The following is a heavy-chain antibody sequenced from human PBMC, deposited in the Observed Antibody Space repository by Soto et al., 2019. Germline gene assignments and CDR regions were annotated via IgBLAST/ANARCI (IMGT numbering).Heavy chain of an antibody. CDR3: ARGTSWQLPFDY. Sequence: QVQLQESGPGLVKPSETLSLTCTVSSDSISSYYWSWIRQPPGKRLEWIGYISYSGSTDYNPSLKSRVTMSGDTSKNQFSLKVSSVTAADTAVYYCARGTSWQLPFDYWGQGTLVTVSS. J-gene: IGHJ4*02. CDR1: SDSISSYY. V-gene: IGHV4-59*01. D-gene: IGHD6-13*01. CDR2: ISYSGST.